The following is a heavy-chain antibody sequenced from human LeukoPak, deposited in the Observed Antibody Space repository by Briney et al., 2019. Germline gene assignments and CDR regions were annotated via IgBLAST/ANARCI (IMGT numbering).Heavy chain of an antibody. CDR3: TRYDSDTGDFDP. D-gene: IGHD3-10*01. Sequence: NPSETLSLACTVSGGSISGSTSYWGWIRQSPGKGLEWIGLLNYSGTTYYNPSFKSRVSISIDRSRTQFSLKLSSVTAADTAFYYCTRYDSDTGDFDPWGQGTLVTISS. CDR1: GGSISGSTSY. CDR2: LNYSGTT. J-gene: IGHJ5*02. V-gene: IGHV4-39*07.